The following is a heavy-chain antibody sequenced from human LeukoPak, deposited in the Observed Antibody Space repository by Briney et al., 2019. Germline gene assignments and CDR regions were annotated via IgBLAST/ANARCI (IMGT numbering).Heavy chain of an antibody. CDR3: AHWGSSGPFDY. V-gene: IGHV3-23*01. CDR1: GGSISSYY. J-gene: IGHJ4*02. CDR2: ISGSGGST. D-gene: IGHD6-6*01. Sequence: PSETLSLTCTVSGGSISSYYWSWIRQPPGKGLEWVSLISGSGGSTYYADVVKGRFTISRDNSKNALYLRMNSLRAEDTAVYYCAHWGSSGPFDYWGQGTLVTVSS.